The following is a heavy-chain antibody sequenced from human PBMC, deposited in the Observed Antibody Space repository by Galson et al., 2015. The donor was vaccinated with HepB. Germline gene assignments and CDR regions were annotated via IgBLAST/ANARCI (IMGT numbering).Heavy chain of an antibody. CDR1: GYTFTSYG. CDR2: ISAYNGNT. V-gene: IGHV1-18*01. J-gene: IGHJ4*02. CDR3: ARGGMKGFLLLAYCGGDCYLDY. D-gene: IGHD2-21*02. Sequence: SVKVSCKASGYTFTSYGISWVRQAPGQGLEWMGWISAYNGNTNYAQKLQGRVTMTTDTSTSTAYMEMRSLRSDDTAVHYCARGGMKGFLLLAYCGGDCYLDYWGQGTLVTVSS.